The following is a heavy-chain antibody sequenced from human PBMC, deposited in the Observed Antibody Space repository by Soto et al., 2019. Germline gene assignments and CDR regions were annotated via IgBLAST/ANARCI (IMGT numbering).Heavy chain of an antibody. CDR1: GGSISSSSFH. CDR3: ARDYDYVWGTYSHTHYY. CDR2: IYYSGST. J-gene: IGHJ4*02. Sequence: PSETLSLTCTVSGGSISSSSFHWGGIRQPPGKGLEWIGSIYYSGSTYYSPSLKSRVTISVDTSKNQFSLKLSSVTAADTAVYYCARDYDYVWGTYSHTHYYWGQGTLVTVSS. D-gene: IGHD3-16*01. V-gene: IGHV4-39*02.